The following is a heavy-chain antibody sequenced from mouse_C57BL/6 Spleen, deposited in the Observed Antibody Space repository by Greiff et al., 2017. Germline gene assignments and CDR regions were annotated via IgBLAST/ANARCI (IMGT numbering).Heavy chain of an antibody. Sequence: QVQLQQPGAELVKPGASVKLSCKASGYTFTSYWMHWVKQRPGQGLEWIGMIHPNSGSTNYNEKFKSKATLTVDKSSSTAYMQLSSLTSEDSAVYYCARHSYDEDWFAYWGQVTLVTVSA. J-gene: IGHJ3*01. CDR3: ARHSYDEDWFAY. D-gene: IGHD2-12*01. V-gene: IGHV1-64*01. CDR1: GYTFTSYW. CDR2: IHPNSGST.